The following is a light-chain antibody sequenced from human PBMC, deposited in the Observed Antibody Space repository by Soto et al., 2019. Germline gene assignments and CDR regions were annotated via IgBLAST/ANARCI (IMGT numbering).Light chain of an antibody. J-gene: IGLJ2*01. Sequence: QSALTQPPSASGSPGQSVTISCTGTSSDVGAYNYASWYQQHPGKAPKLIIYEVTKRPSGVPARFSGSKSGNTASLTVSGLQPEDEADYYCSSYAGSNKFVVLGGGTKLTVL. CDR2: EVT. CDR3: SSYAGSNKFVV. CDR1: SSDVGAYNY. V-gene: IGLV2-8*01.